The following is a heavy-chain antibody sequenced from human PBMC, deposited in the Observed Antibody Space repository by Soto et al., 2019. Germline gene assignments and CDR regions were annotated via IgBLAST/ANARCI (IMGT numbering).Heavy chain of an antibody. Sequence: EVQVVESGGDLVQPGGSLRLSCAASGFNVNSDYMNWVRRAPGKGLEWVSVIYSDGSTYYADSVKARISISRDNSKNMLTLEMSSLRAENTAVYYCARDPGLRNGMSAWGQGNTVTVSS. V-gene: IGHV3-66*01. J-gene: IGHJ6*02. CDR3: ARDPGLRNGMSA. CDR1: GFNVNSDY. CDR2: IYSDGST.